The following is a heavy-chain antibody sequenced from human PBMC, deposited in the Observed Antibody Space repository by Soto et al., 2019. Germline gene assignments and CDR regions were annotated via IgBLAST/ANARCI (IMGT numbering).Heavy chain of an antibody. Sequence: ASVKVSCKASGYTFTGYYMHWVRQAPGQGLEWMGWINPNSGGTNYAQKFQGWVTMTRDTSISTAYMELSRLRSDDTAVYYCARDTGSHAEYSSSPIYYYGRDVWGQGTRVTVSS. CDR3: ARDTGSHAEYSSSPIYYYGRDV. D-gene: IGHD6-6*01. J-gene: IGHJ6*02. CDR2: INPNSGGT. V-gene: IGHV1-2*04. CDR1: GYTFTGYY.